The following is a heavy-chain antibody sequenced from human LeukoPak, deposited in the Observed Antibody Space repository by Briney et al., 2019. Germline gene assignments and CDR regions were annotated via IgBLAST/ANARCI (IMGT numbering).Heavy chain of an antibody. J-gene: IGHJ4*02. Sequence: ASVKVSCKAFRYAFTSYFVHWVRQAPGQGLEWMGIIHPSGGSTTYAQKFQGRVTMTRDTSTSTVYMDLSSLRSEDTAVYYCARGGSRRPSPGDYWGQGTLVTVSS. CDR1: RYAFTSYF. V-gene: IGHV1-46*01. CDR3: ARGGSRRPSPGDY. D-gene: IGHD5-24*01. CDR2: IHPSGGST.